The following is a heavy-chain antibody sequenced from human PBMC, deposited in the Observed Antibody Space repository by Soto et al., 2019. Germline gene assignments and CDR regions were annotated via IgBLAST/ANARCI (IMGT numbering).Heavy chain of an antibody. CDR2: IIPIFGTA. D-gene: IGHD2-15*01. J-gene: IGHJ5*02. Sequence: SVKVSCKASVGTFSSYAISWVRQAPGQGLEWMGGIIPIFGTANYAQKFQGRVTITADESTSTAYMALSSLRSEDTAGYYCARYCSGGSCYSDNWFDPWGQGTLVTVSS. CDR3: ARYCSGGSCYSDNWFDP. V-gene: IGHV1-69*13. CDR1: VGTFSSYA.